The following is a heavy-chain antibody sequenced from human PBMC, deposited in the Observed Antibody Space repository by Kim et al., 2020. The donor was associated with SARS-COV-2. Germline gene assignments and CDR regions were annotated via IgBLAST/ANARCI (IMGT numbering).Heavy chain of an antibody. V-gene: IGHV3-30*18. D-gene: IGHD3-10*01. CDR1: GFTFAGHG. CDR3: AKDLDYGYIAL. J-gene: IGHJ4*02. Sequence: WGTLRLSCAVSGFTFAGHGMHWVRQAPGRGLEWLSLISHDGSRPYSRDYLECRFTIPRDHSKNTLYLAMTNLKTEDTAIYYCAKDLDYGYIALWGRGTFLTVSS. CDR2: ISHDGSRP.